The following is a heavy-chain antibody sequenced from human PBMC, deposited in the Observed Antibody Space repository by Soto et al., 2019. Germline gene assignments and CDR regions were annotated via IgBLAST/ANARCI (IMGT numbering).Heavy chain of an antibody. V-gene: IGHV1-18*01. D-gene: IGHD2-2*01. J-gene: IGHJ4*02. CDR1: GYTYTSYG. Sequence: ASVKVSCKASGYTYTSYGISWVRQDPRQGLEWMGWISAYNGNTNYAQKLQGRVTMTTDTSTSTAYMELRSLRSDDTAVYYCARFPTDIVVVPAAHKLNFDYWGQGTLVTVSS. CDR2: ISAYNGNT. CDR3: ARFPTDIVVVPAAHKLNFDY.